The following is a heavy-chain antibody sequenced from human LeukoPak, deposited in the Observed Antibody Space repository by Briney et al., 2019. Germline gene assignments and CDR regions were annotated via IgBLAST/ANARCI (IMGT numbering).Heavy chain of an antibody. J-gene: IGHJ5*02. V-gene: IGHV4-28*01. Sequence: KSSETLSLTCAVSGYSISSSNWWGWIRQPPGKGLEWIGYIYYSGSTYYNPSLKSRVTMSVDTAKNQFSLKLSSVPAVDPAVYYCARSPGSSSSWAYNWFDPWGQGPLVTVSS. D-gene: IGHD6-13*01. CDR3: ARSPGSSSSWAYNWFDP. CDR1: GYSISSSNW. CDR2: IYYSGST.